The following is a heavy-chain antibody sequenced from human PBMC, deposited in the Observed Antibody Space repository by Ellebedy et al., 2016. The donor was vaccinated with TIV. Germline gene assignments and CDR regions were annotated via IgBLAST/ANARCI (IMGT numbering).Heavy chain of an antibody. Sequence: SETLSLXCAVSGDPITGSHWWSWVRPPPGRGLEWIGEIYPGVSSHYNPSLKSRVTMSIDESKNGFSLKLTSVTAADTAVYYCARDLGSGIYPGHWGQGTLVTVSS. J-gene: IGHJ4*02. CDR1: GDPITGSHW. CDR2: IYPGVSS. V-gene: IGHV4-4*02. D-gene: IGHD2-2*02. CDR3: ARDLGSGIYPGH.